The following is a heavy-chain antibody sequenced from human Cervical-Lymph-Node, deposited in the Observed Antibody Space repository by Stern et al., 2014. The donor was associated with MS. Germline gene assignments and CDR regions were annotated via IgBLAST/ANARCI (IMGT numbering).Heavy chain of an antibody. CDR1: GGTFSNLA. CDR3: ARDKEAHYFDS. CDR2: IIPMFGAA. J-gene: IGHJ4*02. V-gene: IGHV1-69*01. Sequence: QVQLVQSGAEEMKPGSSVKVSCKASGGTFSNLAISWLRQVPGQGLEWMGGIIPMFGAANYAHKIQGPATITADQSQHTLYMELRSLRSEDAALYYCARDKEAHYFDSWGQGTLVTVSS.